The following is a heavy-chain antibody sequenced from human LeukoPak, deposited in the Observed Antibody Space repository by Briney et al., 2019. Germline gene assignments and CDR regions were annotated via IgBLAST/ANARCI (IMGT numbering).Heavy chain of an antibody. D-gene: IGHD3-9*01. CDR3: ASARGYDMPSYRR. Sequence: PSETLSLTCTASGGSISSSSYYWGWIRQPPGKGLEWIGSIYYSGSTYYNLSLKSRVTISVDTSKNQFSLKLSSVTAADTAVYYCASARGYDMPSYRRWGQGTLVTVSS. CDR2: IYYSGST. V-gene: IGHV4-39*07. CDR1: GGSISSSSYY. J-gene: IGHJ4*02.